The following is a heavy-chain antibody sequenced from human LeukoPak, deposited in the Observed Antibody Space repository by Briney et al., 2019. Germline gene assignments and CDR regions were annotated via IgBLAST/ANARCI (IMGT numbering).Heavy chain of an antibody. CDR2: ISSSSSDI. J-gene: IGHJ3*02. CDR3: ARAFSGSYSCDAFDI. CDR1: GFTFSSYS. D-gene: IGHD1-26*01. V-gene: IGHV3-21*01. Sequence: GGSLRLSCAASGFTFSSYSMNWVRQAPGKGLEGVSSISSSSSDIYYADAVKGRFTIYRDNAKNSLYLQMNSLRAEDTAVYYCARAFSGSYSCDAFDIWGQGTMVTVSS.